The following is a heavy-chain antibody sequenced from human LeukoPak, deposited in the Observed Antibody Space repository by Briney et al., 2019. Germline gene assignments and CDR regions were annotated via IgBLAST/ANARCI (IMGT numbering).Heavy chain of an antibody. D-gene: IGHD4-17*01. CDR3: ATLYGDYNWYFDL. CDR2: ISGSGGST. Sequence: GGSLRLSCAASGFTFSSYAMSWVRQAPGKGLEWVSAISGSGGSTYYADSVKGRFTISRDNSKNTLYLQMNSLRAEDTAVYYCATLYGDYNWYFDLWGRGTLVTVSS. V-gene: IGHV3-23*01. CDR1: GFTFSSYA. J-gene: IGHJ2*01.